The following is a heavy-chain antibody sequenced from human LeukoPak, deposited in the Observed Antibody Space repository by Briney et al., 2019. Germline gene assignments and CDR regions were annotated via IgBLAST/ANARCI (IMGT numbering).Heavy chain of an antibody. D-gene: IGHD6-6*01. Sequence: QSGGSLRLSCAASGFTFSSYGMHWVRQAPGKGLEWVAVISYDGSNKYYADSVKGRFTISRDNSKNTLCLQMKSLRAEDTAVYYCAKPSSSSIAARPSNWGQGTLVTVSS. CDR3: AKPSSSSIAARPSN. V-gene: IGHV3-30*18. CDR1: GFTFSSYG. CDR2: ISYDGSNK. J-gene: IGHJ4*02.